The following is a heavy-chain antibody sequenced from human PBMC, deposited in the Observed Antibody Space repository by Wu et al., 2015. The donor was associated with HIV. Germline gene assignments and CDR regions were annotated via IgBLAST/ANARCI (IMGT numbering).Heavy chain of an antibody. CDR1: GYTFTGYY. J-gene: IGHJ5*02. Sequence: QVQLVQSGAEVKKPGASVKVSCKASGYTFTGYYMHWVRQAPGQGLEWMGWINPNSGGTNYAQKFQGRVTMTRDTSISTAYMELSRLRSDDTAVYYCARYSKVGATTTWFDPWGQGTLVTVSS. CDR2: INPNSGGT. D-gene: IGHD1-26*01. V-gene: IGHV1-2*02. CDR3: ARYSKVGATTTWFDP.